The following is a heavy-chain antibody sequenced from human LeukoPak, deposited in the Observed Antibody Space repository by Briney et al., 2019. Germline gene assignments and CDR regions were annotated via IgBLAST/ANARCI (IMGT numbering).Heavy chain of an antibody. CDR3: ARGRNYFPIDY. J-gene: IGHJ4*02. CDR2: VYSSGST. Sequence: GGSLRLSCAASTFIVSSSHMTWVRQTPGKGLEWVSVVYSSGSTFYADSMKGRFTISRDNSRNTLYLQMNSLRAEDTAVYYCARGRNYFPIDYWGQGTLVTVSS. V-gene: IGHV3-53*01. D-gene: IGHD3-9*01. CDR1: TFIVSSSH.